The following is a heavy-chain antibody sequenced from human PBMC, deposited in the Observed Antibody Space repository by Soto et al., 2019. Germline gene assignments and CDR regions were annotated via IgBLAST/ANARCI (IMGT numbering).Heavy chain of an antibody. CDR2: TYYRSKWYN. Sequence: PSQTLSLTCAISGDSVSSNSAAWNWIRQSPSRGLEWLGRTYYRSKWYNDYAVSVKSRITINPDTSKNQFSLQLNSVTPEDTAVYYCARDLTSVGRGRIAAAGTRHYYYYGMDVWGQGTTVTVSS. CDR3: ARDLTSVGRGRIAAAGTRHYYYYGMDV. CDR1: GDSVSSNSAA. J-gene: IGHJ6*02. D-gene: IGHD6-13*01. V-gene: IGHV6-1*01.